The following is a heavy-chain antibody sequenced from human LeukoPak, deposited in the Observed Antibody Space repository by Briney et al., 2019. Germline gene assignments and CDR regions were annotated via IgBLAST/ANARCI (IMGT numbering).Heavy chain of an antibody. V-gene: IGHV4-59*01. CDR1: GASINGYF. D-gene: IGHD1-26*01. CDR3: ARDRRGSFYTFDL. Sequence: KPSETLPLTCSVSGASINGYFWNWVRQTPEKRLDWIGYVSHTGATTSNPTLKSRVSITIDTSKSQISLTMTSVTAADSALYYCARDRRGSFYTFDLWGPGTIVSVS. CDR2: VSHTGAT. J-gene: IGHJ3*01.